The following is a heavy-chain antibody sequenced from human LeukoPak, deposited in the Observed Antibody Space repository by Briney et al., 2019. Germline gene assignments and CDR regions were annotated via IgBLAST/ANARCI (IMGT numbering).Heavy chain of an antibody. CDR2: IYYSGST. CDR3: ANTMGIAVAGTPHYYMDV. V-gene: IGHV4-59*01. CDR1: GGSISSYY. D-gene: IGHD6-19*01. J-gene: IGHJ6*03. Sequence: SETPSLTCTVSGGSISSYYWSWIRQPPGKGLEWIGYIYYSGSTNYNPSLKSRVTISVDTSKNQFSLKLSSVTAADTAVYYCANTMGIAVAGTPHYYMDVWGKGTTVTVSS.